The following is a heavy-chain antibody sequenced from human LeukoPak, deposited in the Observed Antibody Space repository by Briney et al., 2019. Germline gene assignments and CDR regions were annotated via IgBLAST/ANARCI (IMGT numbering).Heavy chain of an antibody. CDR3: ARHSMTHAVDV. V-gene: IGHV6-1*01. D-gene: IGHD2/OR15-2a*01. CDR2: TYYRSKWFR. Sequence: SQTLSLTCAISGDSVSSDGVAWNWIRQSTSRGLEWLGRTYYRSKWFRDYAESVKSRITIDPDTSKNQFSLQLNSVTPEDTAVYYCARHSMTHAVDVWGQGTMVTVSS. J-gene: IGHJ3*01. CDR1: GDSVSSDGVA.